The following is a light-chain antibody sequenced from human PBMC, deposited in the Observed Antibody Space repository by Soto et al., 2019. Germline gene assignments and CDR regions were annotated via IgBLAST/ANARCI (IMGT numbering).Light chain of an antibody. Sequence: DIQMTRSPSSLSASVGNSVTITCRASQSISRFLNWYQQKPGKAPNLLIYAASSLQSGVPSRFSGSGSGTDFTLTISSLQPEDFASYYCQQSYSTPPTFGQGTKVEIK. J-gene: IGKJ1*01. CDR3: QQSYSTPPT. V-gene: IGKV1-39*01. CDR1: QSISRF. CDR2: AAS.